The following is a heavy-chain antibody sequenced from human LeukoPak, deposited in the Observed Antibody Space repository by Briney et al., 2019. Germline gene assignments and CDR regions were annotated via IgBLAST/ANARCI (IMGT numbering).Heavy chain of an antibody. CDR3: ARASVRYGIIDY. J-gene: IGHJ4*02. D-gene: IGHD5-18*01. CDR1: GFTFSSYE. V-gene: IGHV3-48*03. Sequence: GGSLRLSCAASGFTFSSYEMNWVHQAPGKGLEWVSYISSSGSTIYYADSVKGRFTISRDNAKNSLYLQMNSLRAEDTAVYYCARASVRYGIIDYWGQGTLVTVSS. CDR2: ISSSGSTI.